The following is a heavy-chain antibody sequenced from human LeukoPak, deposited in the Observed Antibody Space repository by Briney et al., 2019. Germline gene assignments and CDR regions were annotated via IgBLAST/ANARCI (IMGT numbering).Heavy chain of an antibody. J-gene: IGHJ5*02. CDR1: GFTFSSYA. CDR2: ISYDGSNK. V-gene: IGHV3-30-3*01. D-gene: IGHD6-13*01. CDR3: ARGQGAAGDP. Sequence: GGSLRLSCAASGFTFSSYAMHWVRQAPGKGLEWVAGISYDGSNKYYADSVKGRFTISRDNSKNTLYLQMNSLRAEDTAVYYCARGQGAAGDPWGQGTLVTVSS.